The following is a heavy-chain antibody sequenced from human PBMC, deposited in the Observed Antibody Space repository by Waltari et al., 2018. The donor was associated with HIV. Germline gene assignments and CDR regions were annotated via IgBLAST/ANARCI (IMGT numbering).Heavy chain of an antibody. D-gene: IGHD4-17*01. CDR3: AKGRLTTTSFDY. Sequence: EVQLLESGGDLVQPGGSLRLSCAGSGFTFHTYAMDWVRQAPGEGPEWVSGICGSCRRAYYSDAVRGRVNISRDDSKNTLYLQMNSLRTEDAAVYYCAKGRLTTTSFDYWGQGTLVTVSS. V-gene: IGHV3-23*01. CDR2: ICGSCRRA. CDR1: GFTFHTYA. J-gene: IGHJ4*02.